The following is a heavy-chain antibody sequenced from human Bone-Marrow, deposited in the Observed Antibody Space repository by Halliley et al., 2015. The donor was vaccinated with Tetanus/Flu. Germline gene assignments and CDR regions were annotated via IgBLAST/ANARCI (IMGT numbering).Heavy chain of an antibody. CDR2: IYPGDSDT. V-gene: IGHV5-51*03. Sequence: QLVQSGAEVKKPGESLKISCQGSGYSFTNYFIGWVRQRPGEGLEWMGLIYPGDSDTRYSSSFQGHVTISADKSINTAYLQWSSLKASDTAIYYCAVLLLTGVDFWGQGTLVTVSS. D-gene: IGHD7-27*01. CDR3: AVLLLTGVDF. CDR1: GYSFTNYF. J-gene: IGHJ4*02.